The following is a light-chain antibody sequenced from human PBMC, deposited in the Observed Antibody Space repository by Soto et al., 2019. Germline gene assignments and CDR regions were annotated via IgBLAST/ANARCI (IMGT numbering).Light chain of an antibody. CDR2: DVS. J-gene: IGLJ1*01. Sequence: QSALTQPASVSGSPGQSIAISCTGTSSDVGGYNYVSWYQQHPGKAPKLMDYDVSNRPSGVSNRFSGSKSGNTASLTISLLLAEDEADYYCSSYTSSSTYVFGTGTKVTVL. CDR3: SSYTSSSTYV. V-gene: IGLV2-14*01. CDR1: SSDVGGYNY.